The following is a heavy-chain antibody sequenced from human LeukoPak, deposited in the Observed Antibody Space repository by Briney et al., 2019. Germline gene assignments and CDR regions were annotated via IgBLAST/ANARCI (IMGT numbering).Heavy chain of an antibody. V-gene: IGHV4-38-2*02. CDR1: GYSISSGYY. CDR2: IYHSGGT. CDR3: AGICGVAATPFDY. J-gene: IGHJ4*02. Sequence: SETLSLTCTVSGYSISSGYYWGWIRQPPGKGLEWIGSIYHSGGTYYNPSLKSRVTISVDTSKNQFSLKLSSVTAADTAVYYCAGICGVAATPFDYWGQGTLVTVSS. D-gene: IGHD2-15*01.